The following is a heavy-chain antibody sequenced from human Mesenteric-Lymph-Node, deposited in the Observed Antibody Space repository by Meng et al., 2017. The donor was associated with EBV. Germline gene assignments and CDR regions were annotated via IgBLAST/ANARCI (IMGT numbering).Heavy chain of an antibody. CDR2: INHGGST. V-gene: IGHV4-34*01. CDR3: ARDRHFDP. Sequence: QVQLQEAGPGLVKPSETLSLTCGVYGGSLSGYYWNWIRQPPGKGLEWIGDINHGGSTSYNPSLKSRVTISVDTSKNEFSLKMTSVTAADTAVYYCARDRHFDPWGQGTLVTVSS. CDR1: GGSLSGYY. J-gene: IGHJ5*02.